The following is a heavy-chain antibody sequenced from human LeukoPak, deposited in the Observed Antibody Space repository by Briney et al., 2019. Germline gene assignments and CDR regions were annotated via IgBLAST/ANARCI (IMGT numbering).Heavy chain of an antibody. V-gene: IGHV4-34*01. J-gene: IGHJ3*02. D-gene: IGHD2-15*01. Sequence: SETLSLTCAVYGGSFSGYYWSWLREPPGKGLVWIGEINHSGSTNYNAFLKSRVTISVDTSKNQFSLKLSSVTAADTAVYYCAREEDCSGGICYLGNAFDIWGQGTMVTVSS. CDR3: AREEDCSGGICYLGNAFDI. CDR1: GGSFSGYY. CDR2: INHSGST.